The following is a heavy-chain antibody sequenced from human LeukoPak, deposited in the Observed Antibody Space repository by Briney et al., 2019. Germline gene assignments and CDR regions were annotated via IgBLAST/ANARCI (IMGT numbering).Heavy chain of an antibody. CDR1: GFAFSSFG. CDR3: ARATVTRWFDP. V-gene: IGHV3-33*01. CDR2: IWYDGTNK. J-gene: IGHJ5*02. Sequence: GRSLRLSCAASGFAFSSFGMHWVRQAPGKGLEWVAVIWYDGTNKYYADSVKGRFTISRDNSKNTLYLQTNSLRAEDTAVYYCARATVTRWFDPWGQGTLVTVSS. D-gene: IGHD4-17*01.